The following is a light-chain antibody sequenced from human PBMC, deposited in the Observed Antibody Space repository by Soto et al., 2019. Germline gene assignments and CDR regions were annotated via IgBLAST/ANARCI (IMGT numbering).Light chain of an antibody. Sequence: EIVMTQSPATLSVSPGERLTLACRASQSVSSRLAWYQQKPGQXPXXLIYGAYTRATGIPARFSRSGSGTDFTLTISRLEPEDVAGLYCQQYGSSPITFCQGTRLE. CDR3: QQYGSSPIT. CDR1: QSVSSR. J-gene: IGKJ5*01. V-gene: IGKV3-20*01. CDR2: GAY.